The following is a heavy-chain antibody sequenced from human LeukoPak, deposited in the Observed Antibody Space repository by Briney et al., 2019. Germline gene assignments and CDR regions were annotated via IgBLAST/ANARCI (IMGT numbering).Heavy chain of an antibody. J-gene: IGHJ5*02. Sequence: SETLSLTCAVYGGSFSGYYWSWIRQPPGKGLEWIGEINHSGSTNYNPSLKSRVTISVDTSKNQFSLKLSPVTAADTAVYYCARDSAAYSSSWYGDNWFDPWGQGTLVTVSS. D-gene: IGHD6-13*01. CDR2: INHSGST. V-gene: IGHV4-34*01. CDR3: ARDSAAYSSSWYGDNWFDP. CDR1: GGSFSGYY.